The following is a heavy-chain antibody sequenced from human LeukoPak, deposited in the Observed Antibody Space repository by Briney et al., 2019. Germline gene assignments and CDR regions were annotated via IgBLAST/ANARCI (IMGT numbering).Heavy chain of an antibody. CDR2: ISGSGSNT. Sequence: GGSLRLSCATSGFTFTTYGMIWVRQAPGKGLEWVLGISGSGSNTYYAGSVKGRFTSSRDSSKKTVYLQMNSLRAEDTAVYYCAKNGEPHYYMDVLGKGTTVTVSS. D-gene: IGHD1-14*01. CDR1: GFTFTTYG. J-gene: IGHJ6*03. CDR3: AKNGEPHYYMDV. V-gene: IGHV3-23*01.